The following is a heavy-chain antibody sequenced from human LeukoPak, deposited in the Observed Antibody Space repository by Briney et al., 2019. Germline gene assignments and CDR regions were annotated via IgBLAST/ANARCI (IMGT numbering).Heavy chain of an antibody. J-gene: IGHJ6*03. CDR1: GYTLTGYY. CDR3: ARGIGSSWYYYYYYMDV. Sequence: ASVKVSCKASGYTLTGYYMHWVRQAPGQGLEWMGWINPNSGGTNYAQKFQGRVTMTRDTSISTAYMELSRLRSDDTAVYYCARGIGSSWYYYYYYMDVWGKGTTVTVSS. CDR2: INPNSGGT. D-gene: IGHD6-13*01. V-gene: IGHV1-2*02.